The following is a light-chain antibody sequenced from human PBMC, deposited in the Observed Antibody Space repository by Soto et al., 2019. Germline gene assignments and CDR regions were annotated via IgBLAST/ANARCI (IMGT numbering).Light chain of an antibody. Sequence: QSALTQPASVSGSPGQSITISCTGTSSDVGGYNYVSWYQQHPGKAPKLMSYDGSNRPSGVYNRFSGSKYGNTASLTISGLQAEDEADYYCSSYTSISTLVVFGGGTKGTVL. J-gene: IGLJ2*01. CDR3: SSYTSISTLVV. V-gene: IGLV2-14*01. CDR1: SSDVGGYNY. CDR2: DGS.